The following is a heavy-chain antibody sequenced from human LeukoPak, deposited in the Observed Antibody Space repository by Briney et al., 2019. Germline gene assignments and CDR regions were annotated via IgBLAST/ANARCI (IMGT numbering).Heavy chain of an antibody. CDR1: GFTFSSYA. V-gene: IGHV3-23*01. J-gene: IGHJ1*01. D-gene: IGHD4-17*01. Sequence: GGSLRLSCAASGFTFSSYAMSWVRQAPGKGLEWVSAINGSGGSTCYADCVKGRFTISRDNSKNTLYLQMNSLRAEDTAVYYCASPSLLYGAHYLPEYFQHWGQGTLVSVSS. CDR3: ASPSLLYGAHYLPEYFQH. CDR2: INGSGGST.